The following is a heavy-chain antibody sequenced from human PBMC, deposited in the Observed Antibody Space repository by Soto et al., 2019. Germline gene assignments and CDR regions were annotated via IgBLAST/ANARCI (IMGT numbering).Heavy chain of an antibody. CDR2: ISSSSSYI. J-gene: IGHJ4*02. Sequence: EVQLVESGGGLVKPGGSLRLSCAASGFTFSSYSMNWVRQAPGKGLEWVSAISSSSSYIYYADSVKGRFTISRDNAKNSLYLQMNSLRAEATAVYYCARGPDYGDYLFDVWGQGTLVTVSS. CDR1: GFTFSSYS. CDR3: ARGPDYGDYLFDV. V-gene: IGHV3-21*01. D-gene: IGHD4-17*01.